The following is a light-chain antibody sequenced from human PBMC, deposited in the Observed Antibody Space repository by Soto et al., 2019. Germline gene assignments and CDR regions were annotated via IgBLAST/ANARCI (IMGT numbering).Light chain of an antibody. CDR2: EVR. CDR3: SSFTSKSTLL. J-gene: IGLJ2*01. CDR1: MRDIGAYNL. V-gene: IGLV2-14*03. Sequence: QSVLTQPASVSGSPGQSITISCAGTMRDIGAYNLVSWYQQHPGKAPQLIIYEVRNRPSGISFRFSGSKSANTASLTISGLQAEDEADYYCSSFTSKSTLLFGGGTKVTVL.